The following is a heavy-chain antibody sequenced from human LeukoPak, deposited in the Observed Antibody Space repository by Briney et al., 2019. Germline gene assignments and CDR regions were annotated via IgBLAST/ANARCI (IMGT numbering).Heavy chain of an antibody. CDR3: ARPNYYDSSGEFDY. CDR1: GGTFSSYA. CDR2: IIPIFGTA. D-gene: IGHD3-22*01. V-gene: IGHV1-69*05. J-gene: IGHJ4*02. Sequence: SVKASCKASGGTFSSYAISWVRQAPGQGLEWMGGIIPIFGTANYAQKFQGRVTITTDESTSTAYMELSSLRSEDTAVYYCARPNYYDSSGEFDYWGQGTLVTVSS.